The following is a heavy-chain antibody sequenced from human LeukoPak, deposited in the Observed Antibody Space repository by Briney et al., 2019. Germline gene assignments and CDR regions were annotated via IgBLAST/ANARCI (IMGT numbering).Heavy chain of an antibody. CDR2: IHHRGST. CDR1: GASISISSYY. CDR3: ARHPSGSSFDY. V-gene: IGHV4-39*01. D-gene: IGHD3-22*01. J-gene: IGHJ4*02. Sequence: KSSETLSLTCTVSGASISISSYYWGWIRQPPGRGLEWIATIHHRGSTYHNPSLKSRVTMSVDTSKNQFSLKLSSLTAADTAVYYCARHPSGSSFDYWGQGTLVTVSS.